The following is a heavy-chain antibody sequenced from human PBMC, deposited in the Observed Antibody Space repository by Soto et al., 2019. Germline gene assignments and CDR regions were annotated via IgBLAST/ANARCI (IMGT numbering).Heavy chain of an antibody. Sequence: GASVKVSCTACGGTFSRYSITWVRQAPGHGLEWIGRIIPIFGIASYAQKFQGRVTITADESTSTAYMELSSLRSDDTAVYYCAREDRDRETGLVPAAIDGMDVWGQGTTVTVSS. CDR1: GGTFSRYS. J-gene: IGHJ6*02. D-gene: IGHD2-2*01. CDR2: IIPIFGIA. CDR3: AREDRDRETGLVPAAIDGMDV. V-gene: IGHV1-69*13.